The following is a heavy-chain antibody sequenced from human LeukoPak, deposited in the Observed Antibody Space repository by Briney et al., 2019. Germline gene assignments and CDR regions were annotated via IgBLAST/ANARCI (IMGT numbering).Heavy chain of an antibody. Sequence: GGSLRLSCAASGFTFSSYSMNWVRQAPGKGLEWVSSISSSSSYIYYADSVKGRFTISRDNAKNSLYLQMNSLRAEDTAVYYCARDLSFYGSSGSFDYWGQGTLVTVSS. V-gene: IGHV3-21*01. CDR1: GFTFSSYS. CDR3: ARDLSFYGSSGSFDY. CDR2: ISSSSSYI. D-gene: IGHD3-22*01. J-gene: IGHJ4*02.